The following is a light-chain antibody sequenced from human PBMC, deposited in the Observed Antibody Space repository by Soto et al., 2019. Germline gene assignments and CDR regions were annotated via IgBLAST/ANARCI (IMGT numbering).Light chain of an antibody. Sequence: QSALTQPPSASGSPGQSVTISCTGTSRDVGGYNYVSWYQQHPGKAPKLMIYEVSKRPSGVPDRFSGSKSGNTASLTVSGLQSEDEADYYCSSYAGSNSYVLGTGTKLTVL. CDR1: SRDVGGYNY. CDR3: SSYAGSNSYV. V-gene: IGLV2-8*01. J-gene: IGLJ1*01. CDR2: EVS.